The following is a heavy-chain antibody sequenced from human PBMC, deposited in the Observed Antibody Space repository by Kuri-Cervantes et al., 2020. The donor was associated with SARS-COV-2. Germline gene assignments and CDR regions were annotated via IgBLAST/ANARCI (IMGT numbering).Heavy chain of an antibody. Sequence: ASVKVSCKASGLTFINYAMHWVRQAPGQSLEWMGWINAGNGDTKFSQKFQGRVTITTDTSASTAYMDLSSLRSEDTAVYYCAMYSYGSGNYHDTLDKWGQGTLVTVSS. CDR2: INAGNGDT. D-gene: IGHD3-10*01. CDR1: GLTFINYA. V-gene: IGHV1-3*01. CDR3: AMYSYGSGNYHDTLDK. J-gene: IGHJ4*02.